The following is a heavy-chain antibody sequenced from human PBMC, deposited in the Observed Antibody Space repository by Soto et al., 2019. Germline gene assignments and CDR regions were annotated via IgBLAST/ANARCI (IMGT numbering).Heavy chain of an antibody. Sequence: SLKVSCKASGGTFSSYTISWVRQAPGQGLEWMGRIIPILGIANYAQKFQGRVTITADKSTSTAYMELSSLRSEDTAVYYCARVPKLLWFGELLGYFDYWGQGTLVTLSS. CDR3: ARVPKLLWFGELLGYFDY. J-gene: IGHJ4*02. CDR2: IIPILGIA. D-gene: IGHD3-10*01. V-gene: IGHV1-69*02. CDR1: GGTFSSYT.